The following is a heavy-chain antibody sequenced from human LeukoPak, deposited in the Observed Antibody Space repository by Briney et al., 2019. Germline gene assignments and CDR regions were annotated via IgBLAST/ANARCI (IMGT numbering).Heavy chain of an antibody. V-gene: IGHV3-30*18. J-gene: IGHJ4*02. Sequence: GGSLRLSCAASGFTFSSYGMHWVRQAPGKGLEWVAVISYDGSNKYYADSVKGRFTISRDNSKNTLYLQMNSLRAEDTAVYYCAKGGPGYSSSWRPDYWGQGTLVTVSP. D-gene: IGHD6-13*01. CDR1: GFTFSSYG. CDR3: AKGGPGYSSSWRPDY. CDR2: ISYDGSNK.